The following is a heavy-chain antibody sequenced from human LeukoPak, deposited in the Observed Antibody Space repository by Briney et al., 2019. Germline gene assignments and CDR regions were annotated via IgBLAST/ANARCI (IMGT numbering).Heavy chain of an antibody. J-gene: IGHJ5*02. CDR1: GGSISSYY. D-gene: IGHD3-10*01. Sequence: SETLSLTCTVSGGSISSYYWSWIRQPPGKGLEWIGYIYYSGSTNYNPSLKSRVTISVDTSKNQSSLKLSSVTAADTAVYYCARVIWFGELSNWFDPWGQGTLVTVSS. CDR3: ARVIWFGELSNWFDP. V-gene: IGHV4-59*01. CDR2: IYYSGST.